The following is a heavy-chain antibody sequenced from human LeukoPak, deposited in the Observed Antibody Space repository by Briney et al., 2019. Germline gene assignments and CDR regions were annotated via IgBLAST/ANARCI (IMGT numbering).Heavy chain of an antibody. V-gene: IGHV3-30*02. CDR1: GFTFSSYG. D-gene: IGHD1-26*01. CDR3: AKLVGATNFDY. J-gene: IGHJ4*02. Sequence: PGGSLRLSCAASGFTFSSYGMHWVRQAPGKGLEWVAVIWYDGSNKYYADSVKGRFTISRDNSKNTLYLQMNSLRAEDTAVYYCAKLVGATNFDYWGQGTLVTVSS. CDR2: IWYDGSNK.